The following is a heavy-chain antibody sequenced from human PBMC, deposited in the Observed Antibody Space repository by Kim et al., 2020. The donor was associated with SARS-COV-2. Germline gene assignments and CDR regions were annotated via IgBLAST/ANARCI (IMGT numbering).Heavy chain of an antibody. CDR1: GFTFSSYA. J-gene: IGHJ2*01. CDR3: ARRGSGWSYWYFDL. V-gene: IGHV3-30*04. D-gene: IGHD6-19*01. CDR2: ISYDGSNK. Sequence: GGSLRLSCAASGFTFSSYAMHWVRQAPGKGLEWVAVISYDGSNKYYADSVKGRFTISRDNSKNTLYLQMNSLRAEDTAVYYCARRGSGWSYWYFDLWGRGTLVTVSS.